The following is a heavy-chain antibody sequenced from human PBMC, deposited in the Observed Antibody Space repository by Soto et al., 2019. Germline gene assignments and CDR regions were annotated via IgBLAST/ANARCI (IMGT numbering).Heavy chain of an antibody. J-gene: IGHJ3*01. CDR1: GGSLTSNDW. V-gene: IGHV4-4*02. D-gene: IGHD7-27*01. Sequence: QVQLQESGPGLVKPSGTLSLTCAVSGGSLTSNDWWTWVRQPPGKGLEWVGQIHHSGSTFYNPSLRSRITVSINVSANHFSLHLVSVTAADTALYYCARSTGGDACHFWGQGTMVTVSS. CDR3: ARSTGGDACHF. CDR2: IHHSGST.